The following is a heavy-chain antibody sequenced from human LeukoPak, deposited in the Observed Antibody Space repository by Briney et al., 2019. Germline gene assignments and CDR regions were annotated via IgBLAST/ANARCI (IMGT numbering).Heavy chain of an antibody. D-gene: IGHD6-13*01. J-gene: IGHJ6*03. V-gene: IGHV1-69*13. CDR2: IIPIFGTA. Sequence: SVKVSCKASGGTFSSYAISWVRQAPGQGLEWMGGIIPIFGTANYAQKFQGRVTITADESTSTAYMELSSLRSEDTAVYYCATSAAAATHHYYYYCYMDVWGKGTTVTVSS. CDR1: GGTFSSYA. CDR3: ATSAAAATHHYYYYCYMDV.